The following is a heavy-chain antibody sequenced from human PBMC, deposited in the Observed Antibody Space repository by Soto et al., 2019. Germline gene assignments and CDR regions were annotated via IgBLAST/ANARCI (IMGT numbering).Heavy chain of an antibody. CDR2: IYPGDSDT. J-gene: IGHJ6*02. CDR1: GYSFTSYW. Sequence: GESLKISCKGSGYSFTSYWIGWVRQMPGKGLEWMGIIYPGDSDTRYSPSFKGQVTISADKSISTAYLQWSSLKASDTAMYYCARHVGGTYYYYYGMDVWGQGTTVTVSS. D-gene: IGHD3-16*01. CDR3: ARHVGGTYYYYYGMDV. V-gene: IGHV5-51*01.